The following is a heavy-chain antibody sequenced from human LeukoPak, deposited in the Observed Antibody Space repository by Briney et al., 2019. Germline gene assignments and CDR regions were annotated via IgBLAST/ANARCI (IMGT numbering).Heavy chain of an antibody. Sequence: GGSLRLSCAASRFTFSIYNMNWVRQAPGMGLEWVSYISSSSNTIYYADSVKGRFTISRDNSKNTLYLQMNSLRAEDTAVYYCAKGGGSGSYYGAPGSNYADYWGQGTLVTVSS. CDR2: ISSSSNTI. CDR3: AKGGGSGSYYGAPGSNYADY. CDR1: RFTFSIYN. V-gene: IGHV3-48*01. D-gene: IGHD3-10*01. J-gene: IGHJ4*02.